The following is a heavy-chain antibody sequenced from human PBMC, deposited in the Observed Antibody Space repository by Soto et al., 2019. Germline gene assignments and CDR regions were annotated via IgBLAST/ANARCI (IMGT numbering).Heavy chain of an antibody. J-gene: IGHJ5*02. CDR1: GGSIRGQGDC. Sequence: LEILSLSCTVSGGSIRGQGDCWTWSRQTRVEGLEWVGSSYHSGTSYFNPALKGRVTISVDTSTNQFSLRLNSVTAADTAVYFCTRRYNWNDYYFDPWSQGTLVTVSS. V-gene: IGHV4-39*01. D-gene: IGHD1-20*01. CDR2: SYHSGTS. CDR3: TRRYNWNDYYFDP.